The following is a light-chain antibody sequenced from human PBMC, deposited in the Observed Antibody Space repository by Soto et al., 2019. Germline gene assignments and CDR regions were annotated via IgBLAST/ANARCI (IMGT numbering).Light chain of an antibody. CDR2: EVT. CDR1: SSDVGGYNY. V-gene: IGLV2-8*01. CDR3: SSYAGSNSVL. Sequence: QSVLTQPPSASGSPGQSVTISCTGMSSDVGGYNYVSWYQQHPGKAPKLMIYEVTKRPSGVPDRFSGSKSGNTASLTVSGLQAEDGADYYCSSYAGSNSVLFGGATKLTVL. J-gene: IGLJ2*01.